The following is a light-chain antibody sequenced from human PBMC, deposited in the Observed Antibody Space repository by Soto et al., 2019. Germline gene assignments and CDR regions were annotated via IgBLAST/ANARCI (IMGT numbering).Light chain of an antibody. V-gene: IGKV3-15*01. J-gene: IGKJ1*01. CDR3: PQSYSTLWT. Sequence: TQSRATLYVSPGERATVSCRASQSVSSNLAWYQQKPGQAPRLLIYGASTRATGIPARFSGSGSGTEFTLTISSLQPEDFATDYCPQSYSTLWTFGQGTKV. CDR1: QSVSSN. CDR2: GAS.